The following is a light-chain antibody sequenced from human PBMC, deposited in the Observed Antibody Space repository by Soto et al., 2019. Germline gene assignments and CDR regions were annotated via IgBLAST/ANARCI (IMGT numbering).Light chain of an antibody. CDR1: QDTSNY. J-gene: IGKJ4*02. Sequence: DSQRTQSPSSLSASVGDRDPITCQASQDTSNYLQGYQQKPGKAPKLLIYDASILETEVPSRHSGSVSGTNFTFTISSLQHYDLATYYCQQYDNLPLTFGGGTKVEIK. CDR3: QQYDNLPLT. CDR2: DAS. V-gene: IGKV1-33*01.